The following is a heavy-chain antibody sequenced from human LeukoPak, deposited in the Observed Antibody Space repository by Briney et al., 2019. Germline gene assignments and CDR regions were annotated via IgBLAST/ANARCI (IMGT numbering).Heavy chain of an antibody. J-gene: IGHJ5*02. D-gene: IGHD3-22*01. Sequence: PSETLSLTCTVSGYSISSGYYWGWIRQPPGKGLEWIGSIYHSGSTYYNPSLKSRVTISVDTSKNQFSLKLSSVTAADTAVYYCARSSLAYYYDSSGYYWFDPWGQGTLVTVSS. CDR2: IYHSGST. CDR1: GYSISSGYY. CDR3: ARSSLAYYYDSSGYYWFDP. V-gene: IGHV4-38-2*02.